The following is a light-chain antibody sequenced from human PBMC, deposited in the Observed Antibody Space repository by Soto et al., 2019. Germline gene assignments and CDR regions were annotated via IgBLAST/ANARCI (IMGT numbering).Light chain of an antibody. V-gene: IGLV1-40*01. Sequence: QSVLTQPPSVSGAPGQRVTISCTGSSSNIGAGYDVQWYQQLPGAAPRLLIFGNTNRPSGVPDRFSGSRSGTSASLTISGLEAEDEDEDYCQCYDISLSVSVVFGGGTKLTVL. J-gene: IGLJ2*01. CDR1: SSNIGAGYD. CDR2: GNT. CDR3: QCYDISLSVSVV.